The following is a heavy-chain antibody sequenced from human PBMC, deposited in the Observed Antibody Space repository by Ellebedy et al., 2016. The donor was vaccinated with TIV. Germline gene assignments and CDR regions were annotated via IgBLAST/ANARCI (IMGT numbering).Heavy chain of an antibody. Sequence: AASVKVSCKASGYTFTSYFMHLVRQAPGQGLEWMGIINPSVGSTTYAQKLQGRVTMTRDTSTSTVYMELSSLRSEDTAVYYCARARSSGWLHTPDYWGQGTLVTVSS. CDR2: INPSVGST. D-gene: IGHD6-19*01. V-gene: IGHV1-46*04. CDR1: GYTFTSYF. CDR3: ARARSSGWLHTPDY. J-gene: IGHJ4*02.